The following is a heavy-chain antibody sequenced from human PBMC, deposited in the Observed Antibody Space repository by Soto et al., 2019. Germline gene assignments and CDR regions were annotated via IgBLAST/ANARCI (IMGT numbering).Heavy chain of an antibody. J-gene: IGHJ1*01. CDR1: GASISNGGYS. CDR3: ARGIDYYESGGYSQIADYFQY. V-gene: IGHV4-30-2*01. Sequence: SETLSLTCTVSGASISNGGYSWNWIRQPPGKGLEWIGNVFQVGSTYYNPSLKSRVTVSVDKSKNHFSLDLRDVTAADTAVYYCARGIDYYESGGYSQIADYFQYWGQGALVTVAS. D-gene: IGHD3-22*01. CDR2: VFQVGST.